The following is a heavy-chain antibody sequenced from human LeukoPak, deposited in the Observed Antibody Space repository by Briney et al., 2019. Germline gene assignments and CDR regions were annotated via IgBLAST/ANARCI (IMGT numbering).Heavy chain of an antibody. J-gene: IGHJ6*03. CDR1: GGSISSGSYY. CDR3: ASVGTGYYYMDV. CDR2: IYTSGST. Sequence: PSETLSLTCTASGGSISSGSYYWSWIRQPAGKGLEWIGRIYTSGSTNYNPSLKSRVTISVDTSKNQFSLKLSSVTAADTAVYYCASVGTGYYYMDVWGKGTTVTVSS. V-gene: IGHV4-61*02. D-gene: IGHD3-10*01.